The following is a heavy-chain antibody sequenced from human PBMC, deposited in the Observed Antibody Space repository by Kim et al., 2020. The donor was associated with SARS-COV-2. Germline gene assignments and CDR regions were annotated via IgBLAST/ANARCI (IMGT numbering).Heavy chain of an antibody. V-gene: IGHV4-34*01. D-gene: IGHD6-25*01. J-gene: IGHJ6*02. Sequence: NPSLKSRVTISVDTSKNQFSLKLSSVTSADTAVYYCARGLQRYYYYGMDVWGQGTTVTVSS. CDR3: ARGLQRYYYYGMDV.